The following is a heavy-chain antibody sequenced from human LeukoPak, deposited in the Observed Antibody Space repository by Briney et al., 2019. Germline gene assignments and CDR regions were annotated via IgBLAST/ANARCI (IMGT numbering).Heavy chain of an antibody. CDR1: GGSFSGYY. Sequence: SETLSLTCAVYGGSFSGYYWSWIRQPPGKGLEWIGEINHSGSTNYNPSLKSRVTISVDTSKNQFSLKLSSVTAADTVVYYCARAGYDYVWGSYRQHAFDIWGQGTMVTVSS. CDR3: ARAGYDYVWGSYRQHAFDI. V-gene: IGHV4-34*01. D-gene: IGHD3-16*02. J-gene: IGHJ3*02. CDR2: INHSGST.